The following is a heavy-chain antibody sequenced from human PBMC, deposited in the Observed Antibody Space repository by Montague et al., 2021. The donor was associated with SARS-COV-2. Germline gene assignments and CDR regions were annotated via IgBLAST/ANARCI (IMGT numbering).Heavy chain of an antibody. V-gene: IGHV2-70*01. Sequence: PALVKPTQTLTLTCTFSGFSLSTSGMCVSWIRQPPGKALEWLALIDWDDDKYYSTSLKTRLTISKDTSKNQVVLTMTSMDPVDTATYYCARMPVLLWFGELGYYGMDVWGQGTTVTVSS. J-gene: IGHJ6*02. CDR2: IDWDDDK. CDR3: ARMPVLLWFGELGYYGMDV. CDR1: GFSLSTSGMC. D-gene: IGHD3-10*01.